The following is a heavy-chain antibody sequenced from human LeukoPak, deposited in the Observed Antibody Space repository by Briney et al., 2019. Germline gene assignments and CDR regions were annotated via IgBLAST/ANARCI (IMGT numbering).Heavy chain of an antibody. D-gene: IGHD7-27*01. CDR2: ISGGGGST. CDR3: APNWGTGY. V-gene: IGHV3-23*01. J-gene: IGHJ4*02. Sequence: GGSLRLSCAASGFTFSSYAMSWVRQAPGKGLEWVSSISGGGGSTYYPDSVKGRFTISRDNSKNSLYLQMNSLRAEDTAVYYCAPNWGTGYWGQGTLVTVSS. CDR1: GFTFSSYA.